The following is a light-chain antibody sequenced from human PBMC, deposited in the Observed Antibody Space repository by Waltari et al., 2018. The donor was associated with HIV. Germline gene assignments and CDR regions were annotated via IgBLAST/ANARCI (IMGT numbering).Light chain of an antibody. J-gene: IGLJ2*01. CDR2: DTS. CDR1: SGPVTSDHY. Sequence: QGVVTQEPSLTVSPEGTVTLTCASSSGPVTSDHYPSWVQQKPGQVPTTLIFDTSDRHSSTPARFSGSLLGGKADLTLSGAQPDDEADYYCLLSFRGPRLFGGGTRLTVL. V-gene: IGLV7-46*01. CDR3: LLSFRGPRL.